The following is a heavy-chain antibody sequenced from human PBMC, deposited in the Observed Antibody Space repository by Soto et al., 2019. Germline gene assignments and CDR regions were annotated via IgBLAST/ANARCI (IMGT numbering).Heavy chain of an antibody. CDR1: GYTFTGYY. Sequence: SVKVSCKASGYTFTGYYMHWVRQAPGQGLEWMGGIIPIFGTANYAQKFQGRVTITADESTSTAYMELSSLRSEDTAVYYCARWYYYDSSGYYYPWGQGTLVTVSS. D-gene: IGHD3-22*01. CDR3: ARWYYYDSSGYYYP. CDR2: IIPIFGTA. J-gene: IGHJ5*02. V-gene: IGHV1-69*13.